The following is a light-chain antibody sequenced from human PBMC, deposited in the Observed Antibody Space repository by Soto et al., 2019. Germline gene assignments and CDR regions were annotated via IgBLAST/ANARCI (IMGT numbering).Light chain of an antibody. V-gene: IGLV2-14*01. CDR3: SSYTRSSTYV. J-gene: IGLJ1*01. CDR1: SSDVGGYNY. CDR2: EVS. Sequence: QSALTQPASVSGSPGQSITISCTGTSSDVGGYNYVSWYQQHPGKAPKLMIYEVSNRPSGGSNRFSGSKSGNTASLTISGLQAEDEADYYCSSYTRSSTYVFGTGTKLTVL.